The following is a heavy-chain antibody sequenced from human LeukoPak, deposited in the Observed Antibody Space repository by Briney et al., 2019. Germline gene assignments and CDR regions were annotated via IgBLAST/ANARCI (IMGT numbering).Heavy chain of an antibody. Sequence: GGSLRLSCAASGFTFSSYWMSWVRQAPGKGLEWVANIKQDGSEKYYVDSVKGRFTISRDNAKNSLYLQMNSLRAGDTAVYYCARAPFPNSSGWYDWFDPWGQGTLVTVSS. CDR1: GFTFSSYW. CDR3: ARAPFPNSSGWYDWFDP. J-gene: IGHJ5*02. V-gene: IGHV3-7*04. CDR2: IKQDGSEK. D-gene: IGHD6-19*01.